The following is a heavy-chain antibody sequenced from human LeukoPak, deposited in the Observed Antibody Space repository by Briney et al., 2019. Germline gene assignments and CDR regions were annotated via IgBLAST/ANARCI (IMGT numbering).Heavy chain of an antibody. J-gene: IGHJ4*02. V-gene: IGHV3-53*01. CDR1: GFTFSSYA. D-gene: IGHD5-24*01. CDR3: ARRDSYYFDY. Sequence: GGSLRLSCAASGFTFSSYAMSWVRQAPGKGLEWVSVIYSGGSTYYADSVKGRFTISRDNSKNTLYLQMNSLRAEDTAVYYCARRDSYYFDYWGQGTLVTVSS. CDR2: IYSGGST.